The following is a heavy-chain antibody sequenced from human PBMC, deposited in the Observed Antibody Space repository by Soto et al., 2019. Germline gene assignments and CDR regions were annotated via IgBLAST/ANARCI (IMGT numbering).Heavy chain of an antibody. CDR1: GFTFSNAW. D-gene: IGHD3-3*01. V-gene: IGHV3-15*01. J-gene: IGHJ6*03. Sequence: GGSLRLSCAASGFTFSNAWMSWVRQAPGKGLEWVGRIKSKTDGGTTDYAAPVKGRFTISRDDSKNTLYLQMNSLKTEDTAVYYCTTDIKFLEWLSDVWGKGTTVTVSS. CDR2: IKSKTDGGTT. CDR3: TTDIKFLEWLSDV.